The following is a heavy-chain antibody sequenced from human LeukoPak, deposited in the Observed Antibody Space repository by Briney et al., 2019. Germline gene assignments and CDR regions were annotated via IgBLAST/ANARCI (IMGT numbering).Heavy chain of an antibody. V-gene: IGHV3-20*04. D-gene: IGHD5-24*01. J-gene: IGHJ4*02. Sequence: RTGGSLRLSCAASGFTFDDYGMSWVRQAPGKGLEWVSDINWNGGGTGYADSVKGRFTISRDNAKNSLYLQMNSLRAEDTAVYFCARDRSDGYNKNDFWGQGTLVTVSS. CDR3: ARDRSDGYNKNDF. CDR1: GFTFDDYG. CDR2: INWNGGGT.